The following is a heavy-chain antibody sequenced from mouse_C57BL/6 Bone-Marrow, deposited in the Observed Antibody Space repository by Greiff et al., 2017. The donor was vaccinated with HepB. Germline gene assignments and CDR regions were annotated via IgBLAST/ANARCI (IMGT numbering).Heavy chain of an antibody. CDR2: IWGGGST. Sequence: VQGVESGPGLVAPSQSLSITCTVSGFSLTSYGVDWVRQPPGKGLEWLGVIWGGGSTNYNSALMSRLSISKDNSKSQVFLKMNSLQTDDTAMYYCAKLGYYGSSYVRVWFAYWGQGTLVTVSA. D-gene: IGHD1-1*01. J-gene: IGHJ3*01. V-gene: IGHV2-9*01. CDR3: AKLGYYGSSYVRVWFAY. CDR1: GFSLTSYG.